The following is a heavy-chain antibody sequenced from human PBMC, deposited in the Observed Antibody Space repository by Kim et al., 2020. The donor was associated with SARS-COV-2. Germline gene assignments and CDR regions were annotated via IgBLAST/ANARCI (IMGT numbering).Heavy chain of an antibody. CDR1: GFTFSSYA. CDR2: ISGSGGST. Sequence: GGSLRLSCAASGFTFSSYAMSWVRQAPGKGLEWVSAISGSGGSTYYADSVKGRFTISRDNSKNTLYLQMNSLRAEDTAVYYCAKVPDNWNDVRPYYFDYWGQGTLVTVSS. J-gene: IGHJ4*02. D-gene: IGHD1-20*01. V-gene: IGHV3-23*01. CDR3: AKVPDNWNDVRPYYFDY.